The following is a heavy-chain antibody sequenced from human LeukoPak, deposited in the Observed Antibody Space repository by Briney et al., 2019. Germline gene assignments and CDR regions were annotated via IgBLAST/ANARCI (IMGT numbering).Heavy chain of an antibody. CDR1: GFTFSSYS. V-gene: IGHV3-21*01. Sequence: GGSLRLFCAASGFTFSSYSMNWVRQAPGKGLEWVSSISSSSSYIYYADSVKGRFTISRDNAKNSLYLQMNSLRAEDTAVYYCARVTAMVTFVDYWGQGTLVTVSS. D-gene: IGHD5-18*01. CDR2: ISSSSSYI. J-gene: IGHJ4*02. CDR3: ARVTAMVTFVDY.